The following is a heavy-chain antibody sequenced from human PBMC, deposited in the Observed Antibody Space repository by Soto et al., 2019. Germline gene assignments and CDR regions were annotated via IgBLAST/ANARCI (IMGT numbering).Heavy chain of an antibody. CDR3: ARQDFDNWNDEWDY. D-gene: IGHD1-20*01. CDR2: IYYSGST. CDR1: GGSISSSSYY. V-gene: IGHV4-39*01. Sequence: SETLSLTCTVSGGSISSSSYYWGWIRQPPGKGLEWIGSIYYSGSTYYNPSLKSRVTISVDTSKNQFSLKLSSVTAADTAVYYCARQDFDNWNDEWDYWGQGTLVTVSS. J-gene: IGHJ4*02.